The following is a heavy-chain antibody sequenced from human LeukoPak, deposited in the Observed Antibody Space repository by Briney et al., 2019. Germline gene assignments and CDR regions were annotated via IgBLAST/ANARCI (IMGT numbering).Heavy chain of an antibody. CDR1: GFTFSGYQ. D-gene: IGHD5-24*01. Sequence: GGSLRLSCEASGFTFSGYQMNWVRQAPGKGLEWLSVISGPSSAIYYADSVRGRFTISRDNAKNSLYPQMNSVLADDTGVYYCVKRRGTDGLRGSFDYWGQGTPVTVSS. CDR3: VKRRGTDGLRGSFDY. V-gene: IGHV3-48*03. J-gene: IGHJ4*02. CDR2: ISGPSSAI.